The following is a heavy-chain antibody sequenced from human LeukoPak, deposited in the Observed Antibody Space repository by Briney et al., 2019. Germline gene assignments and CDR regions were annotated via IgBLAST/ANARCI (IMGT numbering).Heavy chain of an antibody. J-gene: IGHJ6*04. V-gene: IGHV3-48*03. CDR3: AELGITMIGGV. Sequence: GESLRLSCAASGFTFSSYEMNWVRQAPGKGLEWVSYISSSGSTIYYADSVKGRFTISRDNAKNSLYLQMNSLRAEDTAVYYCAELGITMIGGVWGKGTTVTISS. CDR2: ISSSGSTI. D-gene: IGHD3-10*02. CDR1: GFTFSSYE.